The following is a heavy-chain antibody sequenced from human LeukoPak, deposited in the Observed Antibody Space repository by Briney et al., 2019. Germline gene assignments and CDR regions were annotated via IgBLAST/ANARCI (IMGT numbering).Heavy chain of an antibody. Sequence: GGSLRLSCAASGFTFSNAWMSWVRQAPGKGLEWVGRIKSKTDGGTTDYAAPVKGRFTISRDDSKNTLYLQMNSLKTEDTAVYYCTTQKWEQTRGPPFLSDYWGQGTLVTVSS. CDR2: IKSKTDGGTT. J-gene: IGHJ4*02. V-gene: IGHV3-15*01. CDR1: GFTFSNAW. D-gene: IGHD1-26*01. CDR3: TTQKWEQTRGPPFLSDY.